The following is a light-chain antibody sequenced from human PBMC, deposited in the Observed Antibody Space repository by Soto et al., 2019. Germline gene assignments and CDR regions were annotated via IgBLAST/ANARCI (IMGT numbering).Light chain of an antibody. CDR2: EVS. CDR3: SSYTSSSKV. J-gene: IGLJ1*01. Sequence: QSVLTQPASVSGSPGQSITISCTGTSSDVGGYNYVSWYQQHPGNAPKLMIYEVSNRPSGVSNRFSGSKSGNTASLTISGLQAEYEADYYCSSYTSSSKVFGTGTKLTVL. CDR1: SSDVGGYNY. V-gene: IGLV2-14*01.